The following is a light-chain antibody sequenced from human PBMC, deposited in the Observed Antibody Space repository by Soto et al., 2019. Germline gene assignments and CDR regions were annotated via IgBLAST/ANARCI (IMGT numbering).Light chain of an antibody. CDR2: GAS. Sequence: EIVMTQSPATLSVSPGERATLSCRASQSVSSDLAWYQQKPGQSPRLLIYGASTRATGIPARFNGSGSGTEFTLTISSLQSEDFAVYYCQQYKNWPLYTFGQGTKLEIK. J-gene: IGKJ2*01. V-gene: IGKV3-15*01. CDR3: QQYKNWPLYT. CDR1: QSVSSD.